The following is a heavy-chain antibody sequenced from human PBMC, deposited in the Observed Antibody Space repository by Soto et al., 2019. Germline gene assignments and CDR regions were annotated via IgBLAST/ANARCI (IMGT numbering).Heavy chain of an antibody. Sequence: SETLSLTCTVSGGSISSGDYYWSWIRQPPGKGLEWIGYIYYSGSTYYNPSLKSRVTISVDTSKNQFSLKLSSVTAADTAVYYCARGGERITIFGVGPRLDVWGQGTTVTVAS. J-gene: IGHJ6*02. CDR2: IYYSGST. CDR1: GGSISSGDYY. D-gene: IGHD3-3*01. V-gene: IGHV4-30-4*01. CDR3: ARGGERITIFGVGPRLDV.